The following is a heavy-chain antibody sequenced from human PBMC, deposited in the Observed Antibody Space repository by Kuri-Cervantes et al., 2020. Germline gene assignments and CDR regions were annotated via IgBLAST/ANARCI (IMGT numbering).Heavy chain of an antibody. V-gene: IGHV3-30-3*01. D-gene: IGHD3-3*01. J-gene: IGHJ6*02. CDR3: ARGGLYDHPVYYYGMDV. CDR1: GFTFSSYA. CDR2: ISYDGSNK. Sequence: GEFLKISCAASGFTFSSYAMHWVRQAPGKGLEWVAVISYDGSNKYYADSVKGRFTISRDNAKNSLYLQMNSLRAEDTAVYYCARGGLYDHPVYYYGMDVWGQGTTVTVSS.